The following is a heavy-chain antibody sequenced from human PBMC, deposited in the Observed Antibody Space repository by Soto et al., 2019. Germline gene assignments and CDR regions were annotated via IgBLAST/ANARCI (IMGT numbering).Heavy chain of an antibody. J-gene: IGHJ4*02. CDR3: ARSPRSSPYFDY. V-gene: IGHV5-51*01. CDR1: GYTFSNFW. Sequence: GESLKISCQCSGYTFSNFWIAWVRQLPGKGLEWMGIIYPGNYETRYSPSFHGKVTISADRSIGTAYLQWSSLEASDSAFYFCARSPRSSPYFDYWGQGALVTVSS. D-gene: IGHD6-13*01. CDR2: IYPGNYET.